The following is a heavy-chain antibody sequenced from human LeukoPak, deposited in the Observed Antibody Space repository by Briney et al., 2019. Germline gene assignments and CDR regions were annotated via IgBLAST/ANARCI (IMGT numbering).Heavy chain of an antibody. D-gene: IGHD2/OR15-2a*01. CDR3: ARGEYGRAFDI. CDR2: ISGIGYST. Sequence: GGSLRLSCAASGFTFNTYAMSWIRQAPGKGLEWVSGISGIGYSTYYADSVKGRFTISRHNSKSTLYLQMNSLRAEDTAVYYCARGEYGRAFDIWGQGTMVTVSS. CDR1: GFTFNTYA. J-gene: IGHJ3*02. V-gene: IGHV3-23*01.